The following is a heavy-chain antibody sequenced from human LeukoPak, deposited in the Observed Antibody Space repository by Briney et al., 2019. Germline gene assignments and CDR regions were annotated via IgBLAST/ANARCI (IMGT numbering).Heavy chain of an antibody. CDR2: INHSGST. CDR1: GGSFSGYY. CDR3: AGAMTTVVTSIPYFDY. Sequence: SETLSLTCAVYGGSFSGYYWSWIRQPPGKGLEWIGEINHSGSTNYNPSLKSRVTISVDTSKNQFSLKLSSVTAADTAVYYCAGAMTTVVTSIPYFDYWGQGTLVTVSS. D-gene: IGHD4-23*01. J-gene: IGHJ4*02. V-gene: IGHV4-34*01.